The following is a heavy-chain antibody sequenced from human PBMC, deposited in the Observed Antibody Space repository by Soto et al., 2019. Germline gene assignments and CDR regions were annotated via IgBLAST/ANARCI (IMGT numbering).Heavy chain of an antibody. J-gene: IGHJ4*02. CDR1: GGSISSGGYY. CDR3: ANLPLVYSSSWFGY. CDR2: IYYSGST. Sequence: PSETLSLTCTVSGGSISSGGYYWSWIRQHPGKGLEWIGYIYYSGSTYYNPSLKSRVTISVDTSKNQFSLKLSSVTAADTAVYYCANLPLVYSSSWFGYWGQGTLVTVSS. D-gene: IGHD6-13*01. V-gene: IGHV4-31*03.